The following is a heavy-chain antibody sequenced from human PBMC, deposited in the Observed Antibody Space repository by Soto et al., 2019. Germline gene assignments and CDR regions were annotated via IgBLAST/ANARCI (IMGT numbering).Heavy chain of an antibody. CDR3: ARARGKEPYYDFRSADSTGSYYHYDTGV. CDR2: VFYTGRA. V-gene: IGHV4-59*01. Sequence: SETLSLTCTVSGGSLGSYYWSWIRQPPGKGLEWIGYVFYTGRANYNASLKSRVSISLDTSNYQFSLKLSSVTAADTAVYYCARARGKEPYYDFRSADSTGSYYHYDTGVWAQGTTGTGSS. D-gene: IGHD3-3*01. J-gene: IGHJ6*02. CDR1: GGSLGSYY.